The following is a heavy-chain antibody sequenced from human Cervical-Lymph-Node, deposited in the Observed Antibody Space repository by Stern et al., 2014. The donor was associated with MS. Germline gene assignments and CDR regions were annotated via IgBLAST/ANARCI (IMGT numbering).Heavy chain of an antibody. J-gene: IGHJ4*02. D-gene: IGHD4-11*01. V-gene: IGHV1-2*02. CDR2: INPATGAT. Sequence: VQLVESGTDVKKPGASAKVSCEASGYTFTDYYIHWVRQAPGQGLAWMGGINPATGATTYAQNFQGRVTMTRDTSITTAYMILSRLSSDDTAVYYCARDLADYRYYFDSWGPGTLVTVSS. CDR1: GYTFTDYY. CDR3: ARDLADYRYYFDS.